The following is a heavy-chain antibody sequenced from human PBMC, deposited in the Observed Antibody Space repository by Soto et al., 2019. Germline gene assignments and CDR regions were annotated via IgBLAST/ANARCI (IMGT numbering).Heavy chain of an antibody. J-gene: IGHJ4*02. CDR2: IKEDGSEK. CDR1: GFTFSNYW. CDR3: SRDVVVGAKALNY. V-gene: IGHV3-7*01. Sequence: WGSLRLSCAASGFTFSNYWITWGRHSPGKGREWVANIKEDGSEKHYVDSVKGRFTISRDNAKNSLYLQMNSLRVEDTAVYFCSRDVVVGAKALNYWGQGALVTVSS. D-gene: IGHD2-15*01.